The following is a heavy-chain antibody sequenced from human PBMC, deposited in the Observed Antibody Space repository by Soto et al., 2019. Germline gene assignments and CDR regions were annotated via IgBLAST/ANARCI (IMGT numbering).Heavy chain of an antibody. V-gene: IGHV3-48*01. CDR2: ISSSSSTI. CDR3: ARSLLHYWVHALSIAAAGTLDY. CDR1: GFTFSSYS. J-gene: IGHJ4*02. D-gene: IGHD6-13*01. Sequence: GGSLRLSCAASGFTFSSYSMNWVRQAPGKGLEWVSYISSSSSTIYYADSVKGRFTISRDNAKNSLYLQMNSVRAEDTAVYYCARSLLHYWVHALSIAAAGTLDYWGQGTLVTVSS.